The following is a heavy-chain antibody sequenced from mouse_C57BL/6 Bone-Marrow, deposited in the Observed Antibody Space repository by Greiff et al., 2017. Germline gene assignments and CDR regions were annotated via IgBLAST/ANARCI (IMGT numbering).Heavy chain of an antibody. V-gene: IGHV1-52*01. J-gene: IGHJ3*01. CDR3: ASADYGSSYGWFAY. Sequence: QVQLQQPGAELVRPGSSVKLSCKASGYTFTSYWMHWVKQRPIQGLEWIGNIAPSDSETHYNQKSKDKATLTVDKSSSTAYMQLSSLTSEDSAVYYCASADYGSSYGWFAYWGQGTLVTVSA. D-gene: IGHD1-1*01. CDR1: GYTFTSYW. CDR2: IAPSDSET.